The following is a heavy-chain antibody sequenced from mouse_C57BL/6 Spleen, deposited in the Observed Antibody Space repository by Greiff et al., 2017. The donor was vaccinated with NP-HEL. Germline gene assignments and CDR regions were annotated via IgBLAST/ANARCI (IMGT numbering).Heavy chain of an antibody. CDR1: GFSLTSYS. Sequence: VQRVESGPGLVQPSQSLSITCTVSGFSLTSYSVHWVRQSPGKGLEWLGVIWSGGTTDYNAAFISRLSISKDNSKSQVFFKMNSLQADDTAIYFCARKIVGRDYYAMDYWGQGTSVTVSS. D-gene: IGHD4-1*01. CDR2: IWSGGTT. CDR3: ARKIVGRDYYAMDY. J-gene: IGHJ4*01. V-gene: IGHV2-2*01.